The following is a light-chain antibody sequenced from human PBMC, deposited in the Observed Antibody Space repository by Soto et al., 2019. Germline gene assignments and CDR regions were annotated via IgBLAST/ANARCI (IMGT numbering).Light chain of an antibody. CDR2: ENN. J-gene: IGLJ7*01. CDR1: SSNIGNNY. CDR3: GTWDSSLSAV. V-gene: IGLV1-51*02. Sequence: QSVLTQPPSVSAAPGQKVTISCSGSSSNIGNNYVSWYQQLPGTAPKLLIYENNKRPSGIPDRFSGSKSGTSATLGITGLQTEDEADYYFGTWDSSLSAVFGGGTQLTVL.